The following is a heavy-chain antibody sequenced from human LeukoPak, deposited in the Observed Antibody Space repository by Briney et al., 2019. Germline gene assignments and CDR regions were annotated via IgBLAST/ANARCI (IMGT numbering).Heavy chain of an antibody. D-gene: IGHD6-25*01. J-gene: IGHJ4*02. CDR2: ISYDGSNK. V-gene: IGHV3-30*03. CDR3: ARDQSSGWGFDY. CDR1: GFTFSSYS. Sequence: GGSLRLSCAASGFTFSSYSMNWVRQAPGKGLEWVAVISYDGSNKYYADSVKGRFTISRDNSKNTLYLQMNSLRAEDAAMYYCARDQSSGWGFDYWGQGTLVTVSS.